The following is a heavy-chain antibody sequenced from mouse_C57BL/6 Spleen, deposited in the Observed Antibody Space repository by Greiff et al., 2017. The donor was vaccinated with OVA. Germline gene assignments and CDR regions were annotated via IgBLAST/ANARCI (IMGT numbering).Heavy chain of an antibody. Sequence: QVQLQQSGAELMKPGASVKLSCKATGYTFTGYWIEWVKQRPGHGLEWIGEILPGSGSTNYNEKFKGKATFTADTSSNTAYMQLSSLTTEDSASYYCARDDGYTWFAYWGQGTLVTVSA. J-gene: IGHJ3*01. CDR1: GYTFTGYW. CDR2: ILPGSGST. V-gene: IGHV1-9*01. CDR3: ARDDGYTWFAY. D-gene: IGHD2-3*01.